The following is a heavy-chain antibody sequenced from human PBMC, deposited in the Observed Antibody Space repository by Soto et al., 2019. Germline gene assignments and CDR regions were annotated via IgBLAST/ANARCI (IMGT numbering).Heavy chain of an antibody. J-gene: IGHJ4*02. D-gene: IGHD2-2*03. CDR3: ARDRAPGYCSSTGCHGDFDY. CDR2: ISAYKGNT. CDR1: GYTFTSYG. Sequence: SVKVSCKASGYTFTSYGISWVRQAPGQGLEWMGWISAYKGNTNYAQKLQGRVTMTTDTSTSTAYMELRSLRSDDTAVYYCARDRAPGYCSSTGCHGDFDYWGQGTLVTVSS. V-gene: IGHV1-18*01.